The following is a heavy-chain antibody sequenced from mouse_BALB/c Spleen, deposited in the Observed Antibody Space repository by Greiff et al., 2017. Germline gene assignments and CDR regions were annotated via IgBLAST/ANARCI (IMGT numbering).Heavy chain of an antibody. D-gene: IGHD1-1*01. J-gene: IGHJ2*01. CDR1: GFTFSSFG. Sequence: DVKLVESGGGLVQPGGSRKLSCAASGFTFSSFGMHWVRQAPEKGLEWVAYISSGSSTIYYADTVKGRFTISRDNPKNTLFLQMTSLRSEDTAMYYCARGISSYYFDYWGQGTTLTVSS. V-gene: IGHV5-17*02. CDR3: ARGISSYYFDY. CDR2: ISSGSSTI.